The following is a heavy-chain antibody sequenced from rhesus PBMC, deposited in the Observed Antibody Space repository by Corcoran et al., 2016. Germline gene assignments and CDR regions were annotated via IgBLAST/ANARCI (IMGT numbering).Heavy chain of an antibody. CDR2: FDGSGGST. CDR1: GGSISSSNW. D-gene: IGHD6-25*01. J-gene: IGHJ4*01. Sequence: QVQLQESGPAVVKPSETLSLTCAVSGGSISSSNWWSWIRQSPGKGLEWIGGFDGSGGSTEYNPSLKSRVTISIDTSKNQFSLKLSSVTAADTAVYYCARRAIAAADFDYWGQGVLVTVSS. V-gene: IGHV4-93*02. CDR3: ARRAIAAADFDY.